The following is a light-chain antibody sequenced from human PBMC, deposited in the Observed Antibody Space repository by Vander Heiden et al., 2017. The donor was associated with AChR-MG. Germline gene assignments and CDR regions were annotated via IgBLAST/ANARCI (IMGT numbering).Light chain of an antibody. CDR3: MQAVQAFT. V-gene: IGKV2-28*01. CDR2: LGS. Sequence: DIVMTQSPLSLPVTPGEPASISCRSSQSLLYSNGYNYLDWYLQKPGQSPQLLIYLGSNRASGVPDRFSGSGSGTDFTLKISRVEAEDVGIYYCMQAVQAFTFGSGTKVDVK. J-gene: IGKJ3*01. CDR1: QSLLYSNGYNY.